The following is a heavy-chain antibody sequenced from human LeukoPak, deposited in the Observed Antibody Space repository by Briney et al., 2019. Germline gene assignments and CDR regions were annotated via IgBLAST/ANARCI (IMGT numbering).Heavy chain of an antibody. D-gene: IGHD4-23*01. CDR3: ARALVRWTPSWFVP. CDR2: INHSGST. V-gene: IGHV4-34*01. J-gene: IGHJ5*02. CDR1: GGSFSGYY. Sequence: TSETLSLTCAVYGGSFSGYYWSWIRQPPGKGLEWIGEINHSGSTNYNPSLKSRVTISADTSKNQFSLKLSSVTAADTAVYYCARALVRWTPSWFVPSGQGTLVTVSS.